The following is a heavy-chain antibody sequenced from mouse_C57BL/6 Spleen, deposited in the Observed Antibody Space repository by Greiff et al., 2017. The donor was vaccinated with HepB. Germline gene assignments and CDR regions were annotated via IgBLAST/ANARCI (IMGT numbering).Heavy chain of an antibody. J-gene: IGHJ3*01. Sequence: VQLQQPGAELVKPGASVKLSCKASGYTFTSYWMHWVKQRPGQGLEWIGMIHPNSGSTNYNEKFKSKATLTVDKSSSTAYMQLSSLTSEDSAVYYCARSGNWDGASWFAYWGQGTLVTVSA. CDR2: IHPNSGST. D-gene: IGHD4-1*02. V-gene: IGHV1-64*01. CDR1: GYTFTSYW. CDR3: ARSGNWDGASWFAY.